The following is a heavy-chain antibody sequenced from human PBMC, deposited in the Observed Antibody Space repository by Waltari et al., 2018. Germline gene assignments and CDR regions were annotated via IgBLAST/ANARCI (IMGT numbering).Heavy chain of an antibody. V-gene: IGHV3-7*01. J-gene: IGHJ5*02. CDR1: GFTLSNYW. Sequence: EMQLVESGGGLVQPGGSLRLSCAVSGFTLSNYWMTWVRQAPGKGLEWVANIKQDGSEKSYVDSVKGRFTISRDNAKNSVYLQMNSVRAEDTALYYCARDGPNCFDAWGQGTLVTVSS. CDR3: ARDGPNCFDA. CDR2: IKQDGSEK.